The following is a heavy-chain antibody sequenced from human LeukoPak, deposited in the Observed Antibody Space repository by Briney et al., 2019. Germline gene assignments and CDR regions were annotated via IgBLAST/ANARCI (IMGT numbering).Heavy chain of an antibody. J-gene: IGHJ4*02. V-gene: IGHV4-34*01. Sequence: SETLSLTCAVYGGSFSGYYWSWIRQPPGKGLEWIWEINHSGSTTYNPSLKSRVTISVDTSKTQFSLKLSSVTAEDTAVYYCAGGGSGLYYFDYWGQGTLVTVSS. CDR2: INHSGST. CDR3: AGGGSGLYYFDY. CDR1: GGSFSGYY. D-gene: IGHD6-19*01.